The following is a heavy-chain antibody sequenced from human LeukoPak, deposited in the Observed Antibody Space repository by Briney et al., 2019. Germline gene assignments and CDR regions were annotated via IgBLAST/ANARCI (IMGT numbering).Heavy chain of an antibody. CDR1: GYTFTGYY. D-gene: IGHD3-10*01. CDR3: ARFGGWGDYYMDV. J-gene: IGHJ6*03. Sequence: GASVKVSCKASGYTFTGYYKHWVRQAPGQGLEWMGWINPNSGGTNYAQKFQGRVTMTRDTSISTAYMGLSRLRSDDTAVYYCARFGGWGDYYMDVWGKGTTVTVSS. CDR2: INPNSGGT. V-gene: IGHV1-2*02.